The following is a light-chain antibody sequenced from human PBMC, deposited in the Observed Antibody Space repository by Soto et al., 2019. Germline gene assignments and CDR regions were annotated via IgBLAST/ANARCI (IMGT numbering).Light chain of an antibody. CDR1: HNVEKY. V-gene: IGKV3-11*01. J-gene: IGKJ4*01. CDR2: DTS. CDR3: QQRKYWPPLT. Sequence: EVVLTQSPATLSLSLGERAILSCRASHNVEKYLVWYQQKPGQAPRLLIYDTSNRATGIPARFSGSGSETDFTLTISSLEPEDFAVYYCQQRKYWPPLTFGGGTKVELK.